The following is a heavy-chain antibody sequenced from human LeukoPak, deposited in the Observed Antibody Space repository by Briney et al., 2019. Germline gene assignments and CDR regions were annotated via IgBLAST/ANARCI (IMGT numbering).Heavy chain of an antibody. Sequence: GGSLRLSCAASGFTFSSYAMSWVRQAPGKGLEWVSAISGSGGSTYYADSAKGRFTISRDNSKNTLYLQMNSLRAEDTAVYYCAPLGGATTNYWGQGTLVTVSS. V-gene: IGHV3-23*01. CDR2: ISGSGGST. D-gene: IGHD1-26*01. CDR3: APLGGATTNY. J-gene: IGHJ4*02. CDR1: GFTFSSYA.